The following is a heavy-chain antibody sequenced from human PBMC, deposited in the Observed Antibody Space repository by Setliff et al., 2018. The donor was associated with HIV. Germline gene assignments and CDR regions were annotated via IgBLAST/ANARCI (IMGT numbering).Heavy chain of an antibody. Sequence: ASVMVSCKASGYAFTSYAMSWVRQAPGQGLEWMGWINTNTGNPTYAQGFTGRFVFSLDTSVSTAYLQISSLKAEDTAVYYCARRPVVVVAATLDAFDIWGQGTMVTVSS. CDR1: GYAFTSYA. D-gene: IGHD2-15*01. CDR3: ARRPVVVVAATLDAFDI. CDR2: INTNTGNP. V-gene: IGHV7-4-1*02. J-gene: IGHJ3*02.